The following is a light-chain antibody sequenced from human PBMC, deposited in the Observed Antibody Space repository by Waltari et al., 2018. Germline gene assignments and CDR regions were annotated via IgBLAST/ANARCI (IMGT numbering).Light chain of an antibody. V-gene: IGKV4-1*01. CDR1: QIVTNPANSKNY. CDR3: HQYLSLPHT. J-gene: IGKJ2*01. Sequence: DIVMTQHPDSLAVSLGERVPLSCKSHQIVTNPANSKNYLAWYQPKPGQPPNLLIYWASTRESGVPDRFSGSGSGTDFTLTISSLQAEDVAVYYCHQYLSLPHTFGQGTKLEVK. CDR2: WAS.